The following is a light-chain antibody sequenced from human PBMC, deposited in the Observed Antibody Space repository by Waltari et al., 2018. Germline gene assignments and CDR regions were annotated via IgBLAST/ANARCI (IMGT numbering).Light chain of an antibody. J-gene: IGLJ1*01. Sequence: QSVLTQPPSASGTPGQTVTIPCSGSSPHLGTTSVTWYQQFPGQAPKLLIYRSSDRPSGVPERFSGSSSGPSASLAISGLQSEDEAEYYCATWDDTLDIYVFGAGTRLTVL. CDR1: SPHLGTTS. CDR2: RSS. CDR3: ATWDDTLDIYV. V-gene: IGLV1-44*01.